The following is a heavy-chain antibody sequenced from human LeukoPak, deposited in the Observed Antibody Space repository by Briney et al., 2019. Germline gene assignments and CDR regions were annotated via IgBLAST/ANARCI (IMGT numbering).Heavy chain of an antibody. CDR1: GYTFTSYG. CDR3: ARYSGGYCSNGVCSDAFDM. D-gene: IGHD2-8*01. Sequence: GASGKVSCKASGYTFTSYGISWVRQAPGQGLEWMGWISADNGNTNYAQKLQGRVILTTDTSTNTAYMELRSLRSDDTAVYYCARYSGGYCSNGVCSDAFDMWGQGTMVTVSS. J-gene: IGHJ3*02. CDR2: ISADNGNT. V-gene: IGHV1-18*01.